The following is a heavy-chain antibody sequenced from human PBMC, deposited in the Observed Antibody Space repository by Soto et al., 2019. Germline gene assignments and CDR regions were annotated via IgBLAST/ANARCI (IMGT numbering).Heavy chain of an antibody. J-gene: IGHJ6*02. Sequence: GASVKVSCKASGYTFTSYGISWVRQAPGQGLEWMGWISAYNGNTNYAQKLQGRVTMTTDTSASTAYMELSSLRSEDTAVYYCARQENSYGYGYYYGMDVWGQGTTVTVSS. CDR3: ARQENSYGYGYYYGMDV. D-gene: IGHD5-18*01. CDR2: ISAYNGNT. CDR1: GYTFTSYG. V-gene: IGHV1-18*01.